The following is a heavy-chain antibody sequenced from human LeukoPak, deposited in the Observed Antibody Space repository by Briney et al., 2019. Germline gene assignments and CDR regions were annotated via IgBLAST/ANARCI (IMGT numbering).Heavy chain of an antibody. D-gene: IGHD5-12*01. J-gene: IGHJ4*02. CDR2: FRGSGGNT. CDR3: AKVFGGYGGYYFDS. Sequence: GGSLRVSCAASGFISSRYDMSWVRQAPGQGLEWVSAFRGSGGNTYYADSVKGRFTIFRDNSKNTLYLQMNSLRAEDTAVYYCAKVFGGYGGYYFDSWGQGTLVTVSS. CDR1: GFISSRYD. V-gene: IGHV3-23*01.